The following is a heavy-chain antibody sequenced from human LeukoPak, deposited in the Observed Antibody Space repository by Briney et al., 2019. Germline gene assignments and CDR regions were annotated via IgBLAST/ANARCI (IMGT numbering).Heavy chain of an antibody. V-gene: IGHV4/OR15-8*01. CDR3: ARSHDHLWGNYPDY. Sequence: SETLSLTCDVSGGSIDSTNWWNWVRPPPGKGLEWIGEIHHDGRINYNPSLKSRVTLSVDKSKNQFSLRLNSVTAADTAMYYCARSHDHLWGNYPDYWGQGTLVSVSS. CDR2: IHHDGRI. J-gene: IGHJ4*02. D-gene: IGHD3-16*02. CDR1: GGSIDSTNW.